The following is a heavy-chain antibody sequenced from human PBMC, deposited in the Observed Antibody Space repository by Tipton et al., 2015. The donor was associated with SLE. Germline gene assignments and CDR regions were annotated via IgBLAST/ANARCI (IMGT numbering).Heavy chain of an antibody. CDR1: GFTFSDYY. V-gene: IGHV3-11*04. CDR3: ATEDMITFGGVIP. D-gene: IGHD3-16*01. CDR2: ISSSGSTI. Sequence: GSLRLSCAASGFTFSDYYMSWIRQAPGKGLEWVSYISSSGSTIYYADSVKGRFTISRDNAKNSLYLQMNSLRAEYTAVYYCATEDMITFGGVIPWGQGTLVTVSS. J-gene: IGHJ5*02.